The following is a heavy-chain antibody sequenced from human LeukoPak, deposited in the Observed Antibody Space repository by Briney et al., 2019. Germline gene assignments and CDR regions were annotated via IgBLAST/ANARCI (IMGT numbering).Heavy chain of an antibody. J-gene: IGHJ5*02. CDR1: GYTFTSYG. Sequence: ASVRVSCTASGYTFTSYGISWVRQAPGQGLEWMGWISAYNGNTNYAQKLQGRVTMTTDTSTSTAYMELRSLRSDDTAVYYCAKDPGCSSTSCDITAWFDPWGQGTLVTVSS. CDR2: ISAYNGNT. CDR3: AKDPGCSSTSCDITAWFDP. V-gene: IGHV1-18*01. D-gene: IGHD2-2*02.